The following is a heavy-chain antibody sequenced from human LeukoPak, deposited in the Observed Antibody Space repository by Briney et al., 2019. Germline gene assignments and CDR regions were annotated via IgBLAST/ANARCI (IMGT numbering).Heavy chain of an antibody. J-gene: IGHJ4*02. CDR2: IYYSGTT. V-gene: IGHV4-59*08. CDR3: ARRYSSGWYYFDY. CDR1: GGSISNYY. D-gene: IGHD6-19*01. Sequence: SETLSLTCTVSGGSISNYYWSWTRQPPGKGLEWIGYIYYSGTTDYNPSLKSRVTISVDTSKNQFSLKLSSVTAANTAVYYCARRYSSGWYYFDYWGQGTLVTVSS.